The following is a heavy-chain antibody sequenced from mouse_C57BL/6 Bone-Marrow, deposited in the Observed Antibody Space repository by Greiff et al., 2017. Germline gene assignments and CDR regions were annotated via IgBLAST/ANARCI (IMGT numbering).Heavy chain of an antibody. Sequence: QVQLQQSGAELVRPGTSVKVSCKASGYAFTNYLIEWVKQRPGQGLEWIGVINPGSGGTNYNEKFKGKATLTADKSSSTAYMQLSSLTSEDSAVYFCARRGSYWFAYWGQGTLVTVSA. V-gene: IGHV1-54*01. CDR2: INPGSGGT. J-gene: IGHJ3*01. CDR1: GYAFTNYL. CDR3: ARRGSYWFAY. D-gene: IGHD1-1*02.